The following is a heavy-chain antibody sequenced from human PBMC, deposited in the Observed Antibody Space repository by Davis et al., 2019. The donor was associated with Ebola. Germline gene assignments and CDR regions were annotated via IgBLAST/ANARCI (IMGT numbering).Heavy chain of an antibody. CDR3: ARGTNGYNPGGYFDS. Sequence: GESLKISCKGSGYGFADYWIAWVRQTPGKGLECMGIIFPGDSDTRYSPSFQGQVTISADKSISTAYLQWSSLKASDTAIYYCARGTNGYNPGGYFDSWGQGTLVTVSS. D-gene: IGHD5-24*01. J-gene: IGHJ4*02. CDR2: IFPGDSDT. CDR1: GYGFADYW. V-gene: IGHV5-51*01.